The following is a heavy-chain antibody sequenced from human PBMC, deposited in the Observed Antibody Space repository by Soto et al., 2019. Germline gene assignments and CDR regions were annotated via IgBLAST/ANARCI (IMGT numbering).Heavy chain of an antibody. Sequence: QVQLAQSGAEERKPGASVKVSCEATGYTFTAYAMHWVRQAPGQRLEWMGWINPDNGNTKYSQKFQGRLTITSDTSENKVYMELNSLTSEDTAMYYCTRSAISPYGGLIGPFDYWGQGNLVTVSS. CDR1: GYTFTAYA. V-gene: IGHV1-3*05. CDR3: TRSAISPYGGLIGPFDY. D-gene: IGHD3-16*02. CDR2: INPDNGNT. J-gene: IGHJ4*02.